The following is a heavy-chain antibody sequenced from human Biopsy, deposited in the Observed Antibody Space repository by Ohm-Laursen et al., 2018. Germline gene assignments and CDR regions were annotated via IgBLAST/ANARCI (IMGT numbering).Heavy chain of an antibody. J-gene: IGHJ5*02. Sequence: SETLSLTCCVSGGLNSNYYWSWVRQPAGKGLEWIGQIYTSGITNYNPSLKSRVTMSVDTSKNKFSLRVSSVTAADTAVYYCARDRDRRGWFDPWGQGTLVTVSS. CDR2: IYTSGIT. CDR1: GGLNSNYY. CDR3: ARDRDRRGWFDP. V-gene: IGHV4-4*07. D-gene: IGHD1-14*01.